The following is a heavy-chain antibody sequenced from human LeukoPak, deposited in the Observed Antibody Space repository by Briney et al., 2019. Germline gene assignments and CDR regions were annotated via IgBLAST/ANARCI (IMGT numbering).Heavy chain of an antibody. CDR2: INHSGST. J-gene: IGHJ4*02. Sequence: SETLSLTCAVYGGSFSDYYWSWIRQPPGKGLEWIGEINHSGSTNYNPSLKSRVTISVDTSKNQFSLKLSSVTAADTAVYYCARVILYAGPYFDYWGQGTLVTVSS. CDR3: ARVILYAGPYFDY. D-gene: IGHD2/OR15-2a*01. V-gene: IGHV4-34*01. CDR1: GGSFSDYY.